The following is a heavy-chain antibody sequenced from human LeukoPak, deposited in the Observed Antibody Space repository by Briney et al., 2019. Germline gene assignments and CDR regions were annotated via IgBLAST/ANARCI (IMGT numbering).Heavy chain of an antibody. CDR1: GYTFTGYY. Sequence: GASVKVSCKASGYTFTGYYMHWVRQAPGQGLEWMGWINPNSGGTNYAQKFQGRVTMTRDTSISTAYMELSRLRSDDTAVYYCARDLVGNDYAEAFDIWGQGTMVTVSS. V-gene: IGHV1-2*02. J-gene: IGHJ3*02. CDR2: INPNSGGT. CDR3: ARDLVGNDYAEAFDI. D-gene: IGHD4-17*01.